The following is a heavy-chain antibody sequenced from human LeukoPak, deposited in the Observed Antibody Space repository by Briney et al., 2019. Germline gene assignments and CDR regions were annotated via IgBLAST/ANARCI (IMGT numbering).Heavy chain of an antibody. V-gene: IGHV1-18*04. Sequence: GASVKVSCKASGYTFTGNYMHWVRQAPGQGLEWMGWISAYNGNTNYAQKLQGRVTMTTDTSTSTAYMELRSLRSDDTAVYYCARDNEDFDYWGQGTLVTVSS. D-gene: IGHD1-1*01. J-gene: IGHJ4*02. CDR3: ARDNEDFDY. CDR1: GYTFTGNY. CDR2: ISAYNGNT.